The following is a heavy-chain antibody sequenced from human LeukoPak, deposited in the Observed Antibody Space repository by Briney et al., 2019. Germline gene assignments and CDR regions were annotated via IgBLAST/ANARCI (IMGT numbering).Heavy chain of an antibody. CDR1: GFTFSSYG. CDR2: IRYDGCSK. J-gene: IGHJ4*02. D-gene: IGHD3-10*01. V-gene: IGHV3-30*02. CDR3: AKGATKSYDTAPYYFDY. Sequence: PGGSLRLSCAASGFTFSSYGMHWVRQAPGKGLEYVAFIRYDGCSKYYAHSVKGRFTISRDNSKNTLYLQMNSLRAEGMAVSYCAKGATKSYDTAPYYFDYWGQGTLVTVSS.